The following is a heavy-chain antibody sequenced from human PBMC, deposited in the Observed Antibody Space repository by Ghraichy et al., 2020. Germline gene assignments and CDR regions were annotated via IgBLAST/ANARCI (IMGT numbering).Heavy chain of an antibody. CDR3: AKVVPSGDY. J-gene: IGHJ4*02. Sequence: GGSLRLSCAASGFTFNTYAMSWVRQAPGKGLEWVSSISGSGGYTYYADSVKGRFTISRDNSKNTLYLQMNSLRAEDTAVYFCAKVVPSGDYWGQGTLVTVSS. D-gene: IGHD2-21*01. V-gene: IGHV3-23*01. CDR1: GFTFNTYA. CDR2: ISGSGGYT.